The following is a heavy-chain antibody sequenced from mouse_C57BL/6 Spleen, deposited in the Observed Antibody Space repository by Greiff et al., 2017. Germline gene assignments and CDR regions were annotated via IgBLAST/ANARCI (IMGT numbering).Heavy chain of an antibody. CDR3: ATTGYFDY. D-gene: IGHD1-1*01. J-gene: IGHJ2*01. V-gene: IGHV1-81*01. Sequence: KQRTGQGLEWIGEIYPRSGNTYYNEKFKGKATLTADKSSSTAYMELRSLTSEDSAVYFCATTGYFDYWGQGTTLTVSS. CDR2: IYPRSGNT.